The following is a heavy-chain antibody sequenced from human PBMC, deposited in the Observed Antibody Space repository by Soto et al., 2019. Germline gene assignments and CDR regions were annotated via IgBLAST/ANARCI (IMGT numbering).Heavy chain of an antibody. Sequence: SVKVSCKASGGTFSTNAISWVRQAPGQGLEWMGGIIPIFGTANYAQKFQGRVTITADESTSTAYMELSSLRSEDTAVYYCARQFDSDTSGYYYAYWGQGTLVTVSS. CDR2: IIPIFGTA. D-gene: IGHD3-22*01. CDR3: ARQFDSDTSGYYYAY. J-gene: IGHJ4*02. CDR1: GGTFSTNA. V-gene: IGHV1-69*13.